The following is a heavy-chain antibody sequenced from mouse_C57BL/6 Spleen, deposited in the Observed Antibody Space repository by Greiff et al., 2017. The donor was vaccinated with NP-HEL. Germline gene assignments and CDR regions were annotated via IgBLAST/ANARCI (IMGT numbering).Heavy chain of an antibody. CDR2: ISSGSSTI. D-gene: IGHD1-1*01. Sequence: DVQLVESGGGLVKPGGSLKLSCAASGFTFSDYGMHWVRQAPEKGLEWVAYISSGSSTIYYADTVKGRFTISRDNAKNTLFLQMTSLRSEDTAMYYCAITTVVAPDYWGQGTTLTVSS. V-gene: IGHV5-17*01. CDR1: GFTFSDYG. J-gene: IGHJ2*01. CDR3: AITTVVAPDY.